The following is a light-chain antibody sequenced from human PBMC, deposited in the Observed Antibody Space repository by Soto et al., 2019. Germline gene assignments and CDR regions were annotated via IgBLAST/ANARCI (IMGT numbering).Light chain of an antibody. V-gene: IGKV3-15*01. J-gene: IGKJ1*01. CDR2: DAS. CDR1: QSVSSN. CDR3: QQCNDWPWT. Sequence: EIVMTQSPATLSVSPGERATLSCMASQSVSSNLAWYQQKPGQGPRLLIYDASTRATGIPARFSGSGSGTEFTLTISSLQSEDFAVYYCQQCNDWPWTFGQGTKVDIK.